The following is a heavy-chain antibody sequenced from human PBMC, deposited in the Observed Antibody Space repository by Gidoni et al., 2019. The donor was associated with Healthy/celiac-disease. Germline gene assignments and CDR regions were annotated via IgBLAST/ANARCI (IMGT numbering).Heavy chain of an antibody. CDR3: ARGCSGGSCYSGWYFDL. CDR2: IGTAGDT. CDR1: GFTFSRYD. V-gene: IGHV3-13*04. Sequence: EVQLVESGGGLVQPGGSLRLSCAASGFTFSRYDMHGVRQATGKGLEWVSAIGTAGDTYYPGSVKGRFTISRENAKNSLYLQMNSLRAGDTAVYYCARGCSGGSCYSGWYFDLWGRGTLVTVSS. D-gene: IGHD2-15*01. J-gene: IGHJ2*01.